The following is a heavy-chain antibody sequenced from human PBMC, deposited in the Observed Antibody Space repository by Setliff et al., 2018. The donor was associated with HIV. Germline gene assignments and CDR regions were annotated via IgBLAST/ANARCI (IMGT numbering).Heavy chain of an antibody. CDR3: ARGLSLYEHGGFDY. Sequence: SETLSLTCAVHGGSFSGSYWSWIRQLPGKGLEWIGEINHSGTTNYNPSLKSRVTISLDTSKNQFALKLSSVTAADPAVYYCARGLSLYEHGGFDYWGQGTLVTVSS. J-gene: IGHJ4*02. D-gene: IGHD2-8*01. V-gene: IGHV4-34*01. CDR1: GGSFSGSY. CDR2: INHSGTT.